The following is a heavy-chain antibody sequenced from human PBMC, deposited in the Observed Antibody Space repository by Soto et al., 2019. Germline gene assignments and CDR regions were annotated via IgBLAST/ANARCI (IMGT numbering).Heavy chain of an antibody. CDR2: MNPNSGNT. CDR3: ASCYFAAAGFYCYFISV. D-gene: IGHD6-13*01. Sequence: YCKAAEYTFTSYDINWVRQVTGQKLEWMGWMNPNSGNTGYAQKFQGRVTMTRNTSISTAYMELSSLRSEDTAVYYCASCYFAAAGFYCYFISVSGKGTTVTVS. J-gene: IGHJ6*03. V-gene: IGHV1-8*01. CDR1: EYTFTSYD.